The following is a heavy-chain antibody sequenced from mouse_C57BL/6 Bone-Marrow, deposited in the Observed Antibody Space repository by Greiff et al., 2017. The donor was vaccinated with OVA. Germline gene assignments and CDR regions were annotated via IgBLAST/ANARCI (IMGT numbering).Heavy chain of an antibody. CDR2: IDPENGDT. J-gene: IGHJ3*01. V-gene: IGHV14-4*01. CDR3: TTWVITRFAY. Sequence: EVQVVESGAELVRPGASVKLSCTASGFNIKDDYMHWVKQRPEQGLEWIGWIDPENGDTEYASKFQGKATITADTSSNTAYLQLSSLTSEDTAVYYCTTWVITRFAYWGQGTLVTVSA. D-gene: IGHD2-4*01. CDR1: GFNIKDDY.